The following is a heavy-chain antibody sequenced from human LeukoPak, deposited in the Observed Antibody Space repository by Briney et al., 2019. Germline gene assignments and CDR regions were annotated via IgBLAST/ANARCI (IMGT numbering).Heavy chain of an antibody. D-gene: IGHD5-18*01. V-gene: IGHV4-39*01. Sequence: SETLSLTCTVSGGSIGSSNYYWGWIRQPPGKGLEWIGSIYYTGSTYYNPSLKSRVTISVDTSKNQFSLKLSSVTAADTAVYFCAGQGQHNYGYPFVDYWGQGTLVTVSS. CDR2: IYYTGST. CDR1: GGSIGSSNYY. J-gene: IGHJ4*02. CDR3: AGQGQHNYGYPFVDY.